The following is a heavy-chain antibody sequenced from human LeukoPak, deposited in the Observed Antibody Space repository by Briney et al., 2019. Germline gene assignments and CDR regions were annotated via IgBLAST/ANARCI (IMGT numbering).Heavy chain of an antibody. V-gene: IGHV3-7*01. CDR1: GFTSSSYW. J-gene: IGHJ4*02. CDR3: ASQGVPAALDY. CDR2: IKKDGREK. D-gene: IGHD2-15*01. Sequence: GGSLRLSCAASGFTSSSYWMSWVRQAPGKGLEWVANIKKDGREKSYVDSVKGRFTISRDNAKNSLYLQMNSLRAEATAVYYCASQGVPAALDYWGQGTLVTVSS.